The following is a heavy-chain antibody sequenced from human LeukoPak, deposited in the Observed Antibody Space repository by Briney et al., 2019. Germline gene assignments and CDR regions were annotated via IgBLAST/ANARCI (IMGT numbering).Heavy chain of an antibody. CDR1: GFTVSNYY. V-gene: IGHV3-66*01. CDR3: ARAYSGSYFDY. J-gene: IGHJ4*02. CDR2: ISSSGST. D-gene: IGHD1-26*01. Sequence: PGGSLRLSCAASGFTVSNYYMTWVRQAPGKGLEWVSVISSSGSTYYADSVKGRFTISRDNAKSTLYLQMNSLRAEDTAVYYCARAYSGSYFDYWGQGTLVTVSS.